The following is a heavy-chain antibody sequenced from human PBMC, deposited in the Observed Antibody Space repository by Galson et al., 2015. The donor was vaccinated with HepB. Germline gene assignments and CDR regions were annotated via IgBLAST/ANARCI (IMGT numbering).Heavy chain of an antibody. Sequence: SLRLSCAASGFTFSNYGVHWVRQAPGKGLQWVAVISYDGSNKYYTDSVKGRFTLSRDNSNNTLYLQMNSLRAEDTAVCYCAKEPWVSDDARSGYYYYYMDVWGKGTTVTVSS. D-gene: IGHD1-26*01. V-gene: IGHV3-30*18. CDR1: GFTFSNYG. CDR2: ISYDGSNK. CDR3: AKEPWVSDDARSGYYYYYMDV. J-gene: IGHJ6*03.